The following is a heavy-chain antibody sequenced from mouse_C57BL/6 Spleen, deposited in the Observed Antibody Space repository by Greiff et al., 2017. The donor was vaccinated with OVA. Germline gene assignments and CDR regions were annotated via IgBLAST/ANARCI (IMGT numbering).Heavy chain of an antibody. J-gene: IGHJ2*01. CDR2: INPYNGGT. V-gene: IGHV1-19*01. Sequence: VQLKQSGPVLVKPGASVKMSCKASGYTFTDYYMNWVKQSHGKSLEWIGVINPYNGGTSYNQKFKGKATLTVDKSSSTAYMELNSLTSEDSAVYYCARSPLQLTGHFDYWGQGTTLTVSS. CDR1: GYTFTDYY. CDR3: ARSPLQLTGHFDY. D-gene: IGHD4-1*01.